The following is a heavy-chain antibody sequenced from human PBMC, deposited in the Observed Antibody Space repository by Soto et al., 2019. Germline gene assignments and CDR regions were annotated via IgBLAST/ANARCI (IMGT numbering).Heavy chain of an antibody. CDR2: ISGSSSYI. CDR3: ARLDGYCISTSCYADYYYGMDV. J-gene: IGHJ6*02. Sequence: EVQLVESGGGLVKPGGSKRLSCAASGFIFSSYSMNWVRQAPGKGLEWVSTISGSSSYIYYSDSVKGRFTISRDNPKNSLYLQMNSLRAEDTAVYYCARLDGYCISTSCYADYYYGMDVWGQGTTVTVSS. CDR1: GFIFSSYS. V-gene: IGHV3-21*01. D-gene: IGHD2-2*03.